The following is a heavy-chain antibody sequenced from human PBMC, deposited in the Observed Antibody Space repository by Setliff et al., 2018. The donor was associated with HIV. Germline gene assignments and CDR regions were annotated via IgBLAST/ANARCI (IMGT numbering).Heavy chain of an antibody. CDR2: IYYSGST. D-gene: IGHD3-10*01. CDR3: ARIAWKQGAVGSFCDY. CDR1: GGSISSHY. V-gene: IGHV4-59*11. J-gene: IGHJ4*02. Sequence: SETLSLTCTVSGGSISSHYWSWIRQPPGKGLEWIGSIYYSGSTNYNPSLKSRVTMSMDMSKNLFSLNLSSVTAADSAVYYCARIAWKQGAVGSFCDYWGQGGLVTVSS.